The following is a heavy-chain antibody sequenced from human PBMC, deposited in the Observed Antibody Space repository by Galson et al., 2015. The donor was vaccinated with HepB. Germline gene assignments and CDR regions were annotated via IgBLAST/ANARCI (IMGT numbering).Heavy chain of an antibody. J-gene: IGHJ4*02. D-gene: IGHD5-12*01. CDR2: INPNTGGT. CDR3: ARVHSAYDDY. CDR1: GYTFTGYY. V-gene: IGHV1-2*06. Sequence: SVKVSCKASGYTFTGYYLHWVRQAPGQGLEWMGRINPNTGGTNYAQKFQGRVTMTRDTSISTAYMELSRLRSDDTAVYSCARVHSAYDDYWGQGTLVTVSS.